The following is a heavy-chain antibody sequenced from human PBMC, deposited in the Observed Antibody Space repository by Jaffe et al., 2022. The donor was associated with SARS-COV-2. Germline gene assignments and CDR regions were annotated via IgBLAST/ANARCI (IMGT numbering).Heavy chain of an antibody. Sequence: QVQLVESGGGVVQPGRSLRLSCAASGFTFSSYAMHWVRQAPGKGLEWVAVISYDGSNKYYADSVKGRFTISRDNSKNTLYLQMNSLRAEDTAVYYCARDPSSGWYPNWFDPWGQGTLVTVSS. V-gene: IGHV3-30-3*01. D-gene: IGHD6-19*01. CDR3: ARDPSSGWYPNWFDP. CDR1: GFTFSSYA. J-gene: IGHJ5*02. CDR2: ISYDGSNK.